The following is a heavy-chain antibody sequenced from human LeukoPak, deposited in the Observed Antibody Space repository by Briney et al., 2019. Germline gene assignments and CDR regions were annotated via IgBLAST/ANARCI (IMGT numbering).Heavy chain of an antibody. D-gene: IGHD3-10*01. Sequence: SETLSLTCTVSGVSITTYYWSWIRQPPGKGLEWIGYIYHSGSTNYNPSLKSRVTISVDTSKNEFSLKLTSVTAADTAVHYCAREANYYGSGSYFEGTFDYWGQGSLVTVSS. J-gene: IGHJ4*02. CDR1: GVSITTYY. V-gene: IGHV4-59*13. CDR2: IYHSGST. CDR3: AREANYYGSGSYFEGTFDY.